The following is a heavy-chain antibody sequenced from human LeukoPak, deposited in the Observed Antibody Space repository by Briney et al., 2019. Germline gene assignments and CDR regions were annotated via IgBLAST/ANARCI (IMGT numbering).Heavy chain of an antibody. J-gene: IGHJ6*03. CDR3: ARKGGSRPNYYYYMDV. V-gene: IGHV3-23*01. Sequence: GGSLRLFCAASGFIFSSYAMSWVRQAPGKGLEWVSSISNNGGDTYYADSVKGRFTISRDNSKNTLYVQMNNLRAEDTAVYYCARKGGSRPNYYYYMDVWGKGTTVTVSS. CDR1: GFIFSSYA. D-gene: IGHD3-16*01. CDR2: ISNNGGDT.